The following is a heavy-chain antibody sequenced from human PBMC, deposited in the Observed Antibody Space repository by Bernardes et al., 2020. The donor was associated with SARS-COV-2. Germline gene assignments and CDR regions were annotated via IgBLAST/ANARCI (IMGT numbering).Heavy chain of an antibody. J-gene: IGHJ3*01. CDR2: VNSAGTT. V-gene: IGHV3-23*01. D-gene: IGHD2-8*01. CDR3: ARVVSGPNVGADAFAV. Sequence: VGSLRLSCAASGFTFSSYAMSWFRQTPGKGLEWLSAVNSAGTTYYADSVRGRFTAARDNSKNTLSLQMSSLTSEDTAVYYCARVVSGPNVGADAFAVWGRGTTVTVSA. CDR1: GFTFSSYA.